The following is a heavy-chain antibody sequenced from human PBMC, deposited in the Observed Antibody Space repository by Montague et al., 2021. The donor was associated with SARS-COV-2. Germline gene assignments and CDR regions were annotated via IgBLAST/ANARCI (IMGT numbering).Heavy chain of an antibody. CDR3: ARHYSATLPADY. CDR2: ISDSGST. V-gene: IGHV4-59*08. Sequence: SETLSLTCTVSGGSISSFYWSWFWQPQGQGLEWIGNISDSGSTNYNSYLTSRVTMSVDTSKNQFSLKVNSVSAADTAVYYCARHYSATLPADYWGQGTLVTVSS. J-gene: IGHJ4*02. D-gene: IGHD2-15*01. CDR1: GGSISSFY.